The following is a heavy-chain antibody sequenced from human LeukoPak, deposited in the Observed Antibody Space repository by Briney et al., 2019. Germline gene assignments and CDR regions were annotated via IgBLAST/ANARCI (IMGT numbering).Heavy chain of an antibody. D-gene: IGHD5-18*01. V-gene: IGHV1-46*01. Sequence: GASVKVSCKASGYTFTGYYMHWVRQAPGQGLEWMGIINPSGGSTSYAQKFQGRVTMTRDTSTSTVYMELSSLRSEDTAVYYCAVPIQLWQRRHDYWGQGTLVTVSS. J-gene: IGHJ4*02. CDR3: AVPIQLWQRRHDY. CDR2: INPSGGST. CDR1: GYTFTGYY.